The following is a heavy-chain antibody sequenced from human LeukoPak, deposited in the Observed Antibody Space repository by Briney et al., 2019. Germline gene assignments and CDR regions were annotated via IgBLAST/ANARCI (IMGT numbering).Heavy chain of an antibody. CDR3: ARANTPFADY. V-gene: IGHV3-30*09. CDR2: ISYDGSNK. J-gene: IGHJ4*02. CDR1: GFTFSSYD. Sequence: GSLRLSCAASGFTFSSYDMHWVRQAPGKGLEWVAVISYDGSNKYYADSVKGRFAISRDNSKNTVYLQMNSLRVEDTAVYYCARANTPFADYWGQGTLVTVSS. D-gene: IGHD2-2*02.